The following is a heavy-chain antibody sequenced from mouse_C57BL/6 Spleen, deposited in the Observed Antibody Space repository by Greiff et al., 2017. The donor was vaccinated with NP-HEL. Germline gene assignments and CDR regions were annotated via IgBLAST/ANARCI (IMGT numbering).Heavy chain of an antibody. J-gene: IGHJ2*01. D-gene: IGHD1-1*01. CDR2: TNPTNGRT. Sequence: VQLQQSGAELVKAGASVKMSCKASGYTFTSYWMHWVKQRRGQGLEWFAETNPTNGRTYYNEKFKSKAKLTVDKSSSTAYMLLSGPTFEDSAVYYCARIKKIVATYFDYWGQGTTLTVSS. V-gene: IGHV1S81*02. CDR1: GYTFTSYW. CDR3: ARIKKIVATYFDY.